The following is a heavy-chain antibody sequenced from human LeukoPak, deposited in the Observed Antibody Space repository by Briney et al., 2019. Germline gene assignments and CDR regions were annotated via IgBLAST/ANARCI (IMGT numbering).Heavy chain of an antibody. J-gene: IGHJ6*03. D-gene: IGHD6-13*01. CDR1: GGSISSSSYY. CDR3: ASLSSSSWYWGYYYYMDV. V-gene: IGHV4-39*07. Sequence: SETLSLTCTVSGGSISSSSYYWGWIRQPPGKGLEWIGSIYYSGSTYYNPSLKSRVTISVDTSKNQFSLKLSSVTAADTAVYYCASLSSSSWYWGYYYYMDVWGKGTTVTVSS. CDR2: IYYSGST.